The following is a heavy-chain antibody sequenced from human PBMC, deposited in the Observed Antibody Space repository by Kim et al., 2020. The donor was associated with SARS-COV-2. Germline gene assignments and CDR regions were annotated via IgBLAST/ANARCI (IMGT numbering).Heavy chain of an antibody. Sequence: SGPTLVNPTQTLTLTCTFSGFSLTTSGVGVGWIRQPPGRALEWLALIHSDDEKRYSPSLKSRLTITKDTSKNQAVLTMTNMDPVDTATYYCAHRQLVSKQRMPHWYFDLWGRGTLVTVSS. V-gene: IGHV2-5*02. CDR2: IHSDDEK. CDR3: AHRQLVSKQRMPHWYFDL. J-gene: IGHJ2*01. CDR1: GFSLTTSGVG. D-gene: IGHD1-26*01.